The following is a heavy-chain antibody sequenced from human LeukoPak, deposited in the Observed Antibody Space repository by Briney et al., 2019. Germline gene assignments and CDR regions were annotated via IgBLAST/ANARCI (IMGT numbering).Heavy chain of an antibody. CDR3: ARVLRSGNTGFAFDI. CDR1: GLTVSSSF. D-gene: IGHD3-3*01. Sequence: GGSLRLSCAASGLTVSSSFMTWVRLASGKGLEWVSIIYPGGTNCSADSVKGRFTISRDDSKNTLYLQMNSLRPDDTAVYYCARVLRSGNTGFAFDIWGQGTMVTVSS. J-gene: IGHJ3*02. CDR2: IYPGGTN. V-gene: IGHV3-66*02.